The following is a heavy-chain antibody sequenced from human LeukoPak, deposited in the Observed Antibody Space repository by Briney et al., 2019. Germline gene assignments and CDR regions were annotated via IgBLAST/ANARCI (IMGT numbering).Heavy chain of an antibody. J-gene: IGHJ3*02. Sequence: PGGSLRLSCAASGFTFDDYGMSRVRQAPGKGLEWISGINWNGGSTGYADSVKGRFTIARDNAKNSLYLQMNSLRADDTALYYCAREAYCGGECYSYVAFDIWGQGTMVTVSS. CDR2: INWNGGST. CDR1: GFTFDDYG. V-gene: IGHV3-20*04. D-gene: IGHD2-21*01. CDR3: AREAYCGGECYSYVAFDI.